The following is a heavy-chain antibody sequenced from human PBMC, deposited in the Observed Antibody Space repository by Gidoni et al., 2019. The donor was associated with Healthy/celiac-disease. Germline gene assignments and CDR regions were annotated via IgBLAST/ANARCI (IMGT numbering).Heavy chain of an antibody. D-gene: IGHD3-16*02. Sequence: QVQLVESGGGVVQPGRSLRLSCAASGFTFSSYAIHWVRQAPGKGLEWVAVKSYDGSNKYYADSVKGRFTISRDNSKNTLYLQMNSLRAEDTAVYYCARENRLRLGELSSTTYYFDYWGQGTLVTVSS. CDR3: ARENRLRLGELSSTTYYFDY. CDR2: KSYDGSNK. V-gene: IGHV3-30-3*01. CDR1: GFTFSSYA. J-gene: IGHJ4*02.